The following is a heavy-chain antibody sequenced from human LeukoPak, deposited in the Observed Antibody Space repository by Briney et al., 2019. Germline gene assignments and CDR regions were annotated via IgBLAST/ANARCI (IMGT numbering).Heavy chain of an antibody. Sequence: PGGSLRLSCAASGFTFSDYYMSWIRQAPGKGLEWVSYISSSGSTIYYADSVKGRFTISRDNAKNSLYLQMNSLRAEDTAVYYCERVAVRGYYFDYWGQGTLVTVSS. D-gene: IGHD3-10*02. CDR1: GFTFSDYY. CDR3: ERVAVRGYYFDY. V-gene: IGHV3-11*04. J-gene: IGHJ4*02. CDR2: ISSSGSTI.